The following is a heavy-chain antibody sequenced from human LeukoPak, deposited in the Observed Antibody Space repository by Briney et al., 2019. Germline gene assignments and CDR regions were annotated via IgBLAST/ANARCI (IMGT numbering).Heavy chain of an antibody. D-gene: IGHD3-10*01. V-gene: IGHV1-18*04. CDR3: ARAGLLWFGGAFDI. CDR2: ISAYNGNT. CDR1: GYTFTSYG. J-gene: IGHJ3*02. Sequence: ASVKVSCKASGYTFTSYGISWVRQAPGQGLEWMGWISAYNGNTNYAQKLQSRVTMTTDTSTSTAYMELRGLRSDDTAVYYCARAGLLWFGGAFDIWGQGTMVTVSS.